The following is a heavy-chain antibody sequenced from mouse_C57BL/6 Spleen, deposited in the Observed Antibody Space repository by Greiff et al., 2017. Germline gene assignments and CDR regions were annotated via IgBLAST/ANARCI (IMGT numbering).Heavy chain of an antibody. CDR3: TSNYAYAMDY. CDR1: GYTFTDYE. J-gene: IGHJ4*01. Sequence: QVQLQQSGAELVRPGASVTLSCKASGYTFTDYEMHWVKQTPVHGLEWIGAIDPETGGTAYNQKFKGKAILTADKSSSTAYMELRSLTSEDSAVYYCTSNYAYAMDYWGQGTSGTVSS. CDR2: IDPETGGT. V-gene: IGHV1-15*01. D-gene: IGHD2-1*01.